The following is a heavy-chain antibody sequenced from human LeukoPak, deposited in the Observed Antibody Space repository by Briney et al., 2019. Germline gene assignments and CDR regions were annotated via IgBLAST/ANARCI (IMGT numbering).Heavy chain of an antibody. CDR1: GFTFSGSA. CDR2: IRSKASSYAT. V-gene: IGHV3-73*01. Sequence: GGSLRLSCAASGFTFSGSAMHWVRQASGKGLEWVGRIRSKASSYATAYAASVKGRFTISRDDSKNTAYLQMNSLKTEDTAVYYCTSQHGYCTNGVCYAVGMDVWGQGTTVTVSS. CDR3: TSQHGYCTNGVCYAVGMDV. J-gene: IGHJ6*02. D-gene: IGHD2-8*01.